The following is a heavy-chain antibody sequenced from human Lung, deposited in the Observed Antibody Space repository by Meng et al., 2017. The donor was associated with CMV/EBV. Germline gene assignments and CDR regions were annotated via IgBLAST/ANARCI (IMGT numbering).Heavy chain of an antibody. J-gene: IGHJ4*02. Sequence: PXGASGFTFSSYEMNWVRQAPGKGLEWVSYISSSGSTIYYADSVKGRFTISRDNAKNSLYLQMKSLRAEDTAVYYCASYYYDNSGYRDYLGQGTLVTVSS. V-gene: IGHV3-48*03. CDR3: ASYYYDNSGYRDY. CDR1: GFTFSSYE. D-gene: IGHD3-22*01. CDR2: ISSSGSTI.